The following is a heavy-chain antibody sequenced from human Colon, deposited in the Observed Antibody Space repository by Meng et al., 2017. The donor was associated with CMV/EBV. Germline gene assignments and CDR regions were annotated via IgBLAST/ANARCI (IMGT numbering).Heavy chain of an antibody. D-gene: IGHD2-15*01. Sequence: ASVKVSCKASGYTFTGYYLHWVRQAPGQGLEWMGVINAGGGSTSYSKNFQGRVTVTRDTSTSTLYLELSSLRSEDTAVYYCAREGVDNGLDVWGQGTTVTVSS. CDR1: GYTFTGYY. CDR2: INAGGGST. CDR3: AREGVDNGLDV. J-gene: IGHJ6*02. V-gene: IGHV1-46*01.